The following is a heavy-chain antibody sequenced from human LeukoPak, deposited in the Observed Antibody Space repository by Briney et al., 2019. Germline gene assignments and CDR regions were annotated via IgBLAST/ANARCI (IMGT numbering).Heavy chain of an antibody. CDR1: GGSISSYY. D-gene: IGHD3-22*01. CDR2: INHSGST. Sequence: PSETLSLTCTVSGGSISSYYWSWIRQPPGKGLEWIGEINHSGSTNYNPSLKSRVTISVDTSKNQFSLKLSSVTAADTAVYYCASLDSSGYSDFDYWGQGTLVTVSS. CDR3: ASLDSSGYSDFDY. V-gene: IGHV4-34*01. J-gene: IGHJ4*02.